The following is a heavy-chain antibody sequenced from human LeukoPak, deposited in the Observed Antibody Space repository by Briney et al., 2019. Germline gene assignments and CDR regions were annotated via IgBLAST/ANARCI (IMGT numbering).Heavy chain of an antibody. Sequence: PGGSLRLSCAASGFTFSSYAMHWVRQAPGKGLGWVAVISYDGSNKYYADSVKGRFTISRDNSKNTLYLQMNSLRAEDTAVYYCAREGDYDFWSGHKPYGMDVWGQGTTVTVSS. CDR3: AREGDYDFWSGHKPYGMDV. D-gene: IGHD3-3*01. CDR1: GFTFSSYA. CDR2: ISYDGSNK. J-gene: IGHJ6*02. V-gene: IGHV3-30-3*01.